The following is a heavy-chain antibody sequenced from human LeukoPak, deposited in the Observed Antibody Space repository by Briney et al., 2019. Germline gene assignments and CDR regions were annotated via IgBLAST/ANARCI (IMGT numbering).Heavy chain of an antibody. D-gene: IGHD3-22*01. V-gene: IGHV1-69*13. CDR2: IIPIFGTA. Sequence: SVKVSCKASGCTFSSYDIRWVRQAPGQGLEWMGWIIPIFGTANYAQKFQGRVTITADESTSTAYMELSRLRSDDTAVYYCASRSGDSSGYPDYYYYIDVWGKETTLTISS. CDR1: GCTFSSYD. J-gene: IGHJ6*03. CDR3: ASRSGDSSGYPDYYYYIDV.